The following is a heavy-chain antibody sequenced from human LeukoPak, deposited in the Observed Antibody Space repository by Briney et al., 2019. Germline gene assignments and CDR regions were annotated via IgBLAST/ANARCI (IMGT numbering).Heavy chain of an antibody. CDR3: ARDQVPAARPYYYYMDV. D-gene: IGHD2-2*01. CDR2: IIPIFGTA. J-gene: IGHJ6*03. Sequence: GASVKVSCKASGGTFSSYAISWVRQAPGQGLEWMGGIIPIFGTANYAQKFQGRVTIATDESTSTAYMELSSLRSEDTAVYYCARDQVPAARPYYYYMDVWGKGTTVTVSS. CDR1: GGTFSSYA. V-gene: IGHV1-69*05.